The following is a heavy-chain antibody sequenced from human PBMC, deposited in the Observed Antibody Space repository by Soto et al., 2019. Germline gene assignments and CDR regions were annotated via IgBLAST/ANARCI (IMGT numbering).Heavy chain of an antibody. D-gene: IGHD5-18*01. Sequence: EVQLEESGGALVQPGRSLRLSCAASGFTFDDYAMHWVRQVLGKGLEWVSSISWNSGNIGYADSVKGRFTTSRDNAKNFLYLQMNSLRPEDTALYYCVRSKGGYSYGTPFAYWGQGTLVTVSS. J-gene: IGHJ4*02. CDR1: GFTFDDYA. V-gene: IGHV3-9*01. CDR2: ISWNSGNI. CDR3: VRSKGGYSYGTPFAY.